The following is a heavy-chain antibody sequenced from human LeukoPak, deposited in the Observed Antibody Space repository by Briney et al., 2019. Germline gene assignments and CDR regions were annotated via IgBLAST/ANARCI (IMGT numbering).Heavy chain of an antibody. Sequence: GGSLRHSCAASGLTFSSHWMHWVRQAPGKGLVWVSRINTDGTYTSYADSVKGRFTISRDNAQNTLFLQMTSLRVEDTAVYYCAKDMTGPDDSWGPGTLVTVSS. CDR1: GLTFSSHW. V-gene: IGHV3-74*01. J-gene: IGHJ4*02. CDR2: INTDGTYT. D-gene: IGHD3-16*01. CDR3: AKDMTGPDDS.